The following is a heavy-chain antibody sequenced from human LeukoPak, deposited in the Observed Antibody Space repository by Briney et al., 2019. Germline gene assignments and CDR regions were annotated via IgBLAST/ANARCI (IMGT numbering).Heavy chain of an antibody. CDR1: GGSISSGDYY. CDR3: ARGMVRGVFDP. V-gene: IGHV4-30-4*08. D-gene: IGHD3-10*01. Sequence: SETLSLTCTVSGGSISSGDYYRSWIRQPPGKGLEWIGYIYYSGSTYYNPSLKSRVTISVDTSKNQFSLKLSSVTAADTAVYYCARGMVRGVFDPWGQGTLVTVSS. CDR2: IYYSGST. J-gene: IGHJ5*02.